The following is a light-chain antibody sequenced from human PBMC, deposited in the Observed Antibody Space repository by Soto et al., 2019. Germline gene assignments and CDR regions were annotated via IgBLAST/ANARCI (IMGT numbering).Light chain of an antibody. CDR2: VAS. CDR3: QQANSLPLT. CDR1: QGISSW. V-gene: IGKV1-12*01. Sequence: DIQMTQSPPSVSASVGDRVTITCRSSQGISSWLALYQQKPGKAPKLLTYVASSFQSGDPSRFSGSESGADFTLTIISVQPEDLATFYCQQANSLPLTFGGGTKVEIK. J-gene: IGKJ4*01.